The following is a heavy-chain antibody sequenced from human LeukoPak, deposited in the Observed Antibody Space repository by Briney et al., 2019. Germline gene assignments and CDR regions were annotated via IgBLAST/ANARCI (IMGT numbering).Heavy chain of an antibody. D-gene: IGHD2-2*01. CDR3: ARGLVVVVPAARYYYYGMDV. CDR2: TSAYNGNT. Sequence: GASVKVSCKASGYTFTSYGISWVRQAPGQGLEWMGWTSAYNGNTNYAQKLQGRVTMTTDTSTSTAYMELRSLRSDDTAVYYCARGLVVVVPAARYYYYGMDVWGQGTTVTVSS. CDR1: GYTFTSYG. V-gene: IGHV1-18*01. J-gene: IGHJ6*02.